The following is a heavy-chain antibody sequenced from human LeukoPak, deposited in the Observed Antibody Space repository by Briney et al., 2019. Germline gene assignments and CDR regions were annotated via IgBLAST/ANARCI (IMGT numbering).Heavy chain of an antibody. J-gene: IGHJ4*02. CDR3: ARGGGYSSSRHTDS. CDR2: IAHDGAR. CDR1: GGSIDSTNY. V-gene: IGHV4-4*02. D-gene: IGHD6-13*01. Sequence: SETLSLTCGVSGGSIDSTNYWSWVRQAPGRGLEWIGEIAHDGARNYNSSLRSRIAMSFDRANNYFSLKLSSVTAADTAVYYCARGGGYSSSRHTDSWGQGTLVTVSS.